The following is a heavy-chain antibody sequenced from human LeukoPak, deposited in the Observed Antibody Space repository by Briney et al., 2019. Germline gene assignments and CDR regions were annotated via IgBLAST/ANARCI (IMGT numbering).Heavy chain of an antibody. J-gene: IGHJ4*02. D-gene: IGHD7-27*01. CDR1: GFTVSSNY. Sequence: GGSLRLSCAASGFTVSSNYMSWVRQAPGKGLEWVSVIYSGGGTYYADSVKGRFTISRDNSKNTLYLQMNSLRAEDTAVYYCAREDWGSGYFDYWGQGTLVTVSS. V-gene: IGHV3-66*02. CDR2: IYSGGGT. CDR3: AREDWGSGYFDY.